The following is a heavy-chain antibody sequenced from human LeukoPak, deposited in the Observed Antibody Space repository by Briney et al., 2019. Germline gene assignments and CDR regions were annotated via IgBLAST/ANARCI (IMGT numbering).Heavy chain of an antibody. D-gene: IGHD3-3*01. CDR2: IYYSGST. CDR3: AANYYDFWSGYPNWFDP. V-gene: IGHV4-39*07. CDR1: GGSISSSSYY. Sequence: KPSETLSLTCTVSGGSISSSSYYWGWIRQPPGKGLEWIGSIYYSGSTYYNPSLKSRVTISVDTSKNQLSLKLSSVTAADTAVYYCAANYYDFWSGYPNWFDPWGQGTLVTVSS. J-gene: IGHJ5*02.